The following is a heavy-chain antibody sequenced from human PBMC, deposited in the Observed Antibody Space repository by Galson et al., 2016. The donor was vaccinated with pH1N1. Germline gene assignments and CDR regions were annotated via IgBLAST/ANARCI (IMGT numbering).Heavy chain of an antibody. CDR3: VREGYCSGGSCYSGASDY. Sequence: SVKVSCKASGYTFTSYGISWVRQAPGQGLEWMGWISGYNGNTNYAQKVQGRVTMTTDTSTSTTYMELRSLRSDDTAVYYCVREGYCSGGSCYSGASDYWGQGTLVTVSS. CDR1: GYTFTSYG. CDR2: ISGYNGNT. J-gene: IGHJ4*02. D-gene: IGHD2-15*01. V-gene: IGHV1-18*01.